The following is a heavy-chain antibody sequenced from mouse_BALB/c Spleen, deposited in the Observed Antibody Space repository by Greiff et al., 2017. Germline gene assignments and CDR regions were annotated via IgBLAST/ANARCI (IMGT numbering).Heavy chain of an antibody. CDR1: GFTFSSFG. CDR3: ALYGKGAWFAY. Sequence: DVMLVESGGGLVQPGGSRKLSCAASGFTFSSFGMHWVRQAPEKGLEWVAYISSGSSTIYYADTVKGRFTISRDNPKNTLFLQMTSLRSEDTAMYYCALYGKGAWFAYWGQGTLVTVSA. J-gene: IGHJ3*01. CDR2: ISSGSSTI. V-gene: IGHV5-17*02. D-gene: IGHD2-1*01.